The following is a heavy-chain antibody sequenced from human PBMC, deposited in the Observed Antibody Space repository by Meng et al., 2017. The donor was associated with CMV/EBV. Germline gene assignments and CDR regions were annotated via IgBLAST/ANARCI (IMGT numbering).Heavy chain of an antibody. CDR2: INSDGSST. J-gene: IGHJ4*02. Sequence: GESLKISCAASGFTFSSYSMHWVRQAPGKGLVWVSRINSDGSSTSYADSVKGRFTISRDNAKNTLYLQMNSLRAEDTAVYYCARDRGYDFWSGYSRPDYFDYWGQGTLVTVSS. CDR1: GFTFSSYS. CDR3: ARDRGYDFWSGYSRPDYFDY. V-gene: IGHV3-74*01. D-gene: IGHD3-3*01.